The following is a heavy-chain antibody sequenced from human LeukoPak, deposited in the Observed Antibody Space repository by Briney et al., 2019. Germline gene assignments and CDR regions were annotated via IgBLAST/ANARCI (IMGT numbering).Heavy chain of an antibody. CDR2: ISYDGSNK. CDR1: GFTFSSYA. D-gene: IGHD7-27*01. CDR3: ARSPGPFDY. V-gene: IGHV3-30-3*01. J-gene: IGHJ4*02. Sequence: AGGSLRLSCAASGFTFSSYAMHWVRQAPGKGLEWVAVISYDGSNKYYADSVKGRFTIPRDNSKNTLYLQMNSLRAEDTAVYYCARSPGPFDYWGQGTLVTVSS.